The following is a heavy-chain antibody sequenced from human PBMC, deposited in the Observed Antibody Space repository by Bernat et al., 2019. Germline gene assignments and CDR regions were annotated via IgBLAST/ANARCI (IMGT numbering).Heavy chain of an antibody. CDR1: GFTFSSYA. J-gene: IGHJ1*01. V-gene: IGHV3-23*01. Sequence: EVQLLESGGGLVQPGGSLRLSCAASGFTFSSYAMSWVRQAPGKGLEWVSAISGSGGRTYYADSVKGRFTISRDNSKNTLYLQMNSLRAEDTAVYYCATQLTTVTLAQHWGQGTLVTVSS. D-gene: IGHD4-17*01. CDR3: ATQLTTVTLAQH. CDR2: ISGSGGRT.